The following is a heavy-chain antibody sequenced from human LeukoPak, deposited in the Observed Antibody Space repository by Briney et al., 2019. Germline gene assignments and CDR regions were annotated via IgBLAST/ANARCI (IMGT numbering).Heavy chain of an antibody. V-gene: IGHV3-74*01. Sequence: GGSLRLSCGVSGFTFGYFWMHWVRQAPGKGLVWVSRISSYGNITSHADSVKGRFTVSRDNAKNTLYLQMSSLRVEGTAVYYCVRSVNSSFDYWGQGTLVTVSS. D-gene: IGHD5-18*01. J-gene: IGHJ4*02. CDR3: VRSVNSSFDY. CDR2: ISSYGNIT. CDR1: GFTFGYFW.